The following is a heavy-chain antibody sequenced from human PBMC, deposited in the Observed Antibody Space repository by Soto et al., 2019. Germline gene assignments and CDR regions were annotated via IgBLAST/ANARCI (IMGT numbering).Heavy chain of an antibody. CDR3: ARDLFGYSGYDRSTAYYVDY. CDR2: IYTSGST. V-gene: IGHV4-4*07. CDR1: GGSISSYY. J-gene: IGHJ4*02. Sequence: SETLSLTCTVSGGSISSYYWSWIRQPAGKGLEWIGRIYTSGSTNYNPSLKSRVTMSVDTSKNQFSLKLSSVTAADTAVYYCARDLFGYSGYDRSTAYYVDYWGQGTLVTVSS. D-gene: IGHD5-12*01.